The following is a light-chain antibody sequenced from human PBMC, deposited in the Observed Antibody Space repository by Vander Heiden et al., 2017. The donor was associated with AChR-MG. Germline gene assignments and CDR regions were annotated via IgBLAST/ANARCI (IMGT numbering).Light chain of an antibody. J-gene: IGKJ1*01. V-gene: IGKV3-20*01. CDR3: QQYGSSPPWT. CDR1: QSVSSSY. Sequence: EIVLTQSPGTLSLSPGERATLSCRASQSVSSSYLAWYHQKPGQAPRLLIYRASSRAPGIPDRFSGSGSGTDFNLTISRLEPEDFAVYYCQQYGSSPPWTFGQGTKVEIK. CDR2: RAS.